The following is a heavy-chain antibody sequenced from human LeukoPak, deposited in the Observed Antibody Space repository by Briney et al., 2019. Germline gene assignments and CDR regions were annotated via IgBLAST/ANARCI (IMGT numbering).Heavy chain of an antibody. J-gene: IGHJ4*02. D-gene: IGHD1-26*01. CDR3: AKDLFGTYSRGPLYGY. CDR1: GFTFRNYV. V-gene: IGHV3-30*18. CDR2: ISYDGSNK. Sequence: GGSLRLSCAASGFTFRNYVMHWVRQAPGKGLEWVAVISYDGSNKYHVDSVKGRFTISRDNSKNTLYLHMNSLRAEDTAVYYCAKDLFGTYSRGPLYGYWGQGTLVTVSS.